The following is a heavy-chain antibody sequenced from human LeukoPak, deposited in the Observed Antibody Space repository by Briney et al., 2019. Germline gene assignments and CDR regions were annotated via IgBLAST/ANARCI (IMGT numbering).Heavy chain of an antibody. J-gene: IGHJ6*02. CDR2: IVVGSGNI. V-gene: IGHV1-58*01. CDR3: AATLTVTAGSSYYGMDV. Sequence: GASLKVSCKASGFTFATSAVQWVRQARGQRLEWIGWIVVGSGNINYAQKFQERVTITRDMSTSTAYMELGSLRSGDTAVYYCAATLTVTAGSSYYGMDVWGQGTTVTVSS. D-gene: IGHD4-17*01. CDR1: GFTFATSA.